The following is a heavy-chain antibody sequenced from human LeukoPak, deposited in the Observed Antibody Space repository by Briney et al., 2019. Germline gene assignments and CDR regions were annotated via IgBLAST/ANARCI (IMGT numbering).Heavy chain of an antibody. D-gene: IGHD3-22*01. J-gene: IGHJ4*02. CDR2: INSDGSST. V-gene: IGHV3-74*01. Sequence: PGGSLRLSCAASGFTFSSYWMHWVRQAPGKGLVWVSRINSDGSSTSHADSVKGRFTISRDNAKNTLYLQMNSLRAEDTAVYYCARAGYYYDSSGYRTPFDYWGQGTLVTVSS. CDR3: ARAGYYYDSSGYRTPFDY. CDR1: GFTFSSYW.